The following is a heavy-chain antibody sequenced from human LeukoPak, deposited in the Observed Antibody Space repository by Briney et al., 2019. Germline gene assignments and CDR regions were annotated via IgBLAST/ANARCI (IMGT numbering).Heavy chain of an antibody. CDR3: AKGSSGYFADL. V-gene: IGHV3-23*01. CDR2: ISNDGGGT. J-gene: IGHJ5*02. D-gene: IGHD3-22*01. CDR1: GFIFNNYG. Sequence: GGSLRLSCAASGFIFNNYGLIWVPQAPGKGLEWVSAISNDGGGTNYADFVRGRFTISRDNSKNTLFLQMNSLRAEDTALYYCAKGSSGYFADLWGQGTLVTVSS.